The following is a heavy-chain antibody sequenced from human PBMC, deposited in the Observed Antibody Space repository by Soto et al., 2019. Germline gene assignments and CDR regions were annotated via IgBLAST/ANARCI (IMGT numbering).Heavy chain of an antibody. V-gene: IGHV3-23*01. D-gene: IGHD6-19*01. CDR2: ISGSGGST. CDR1: GFTFSSYA. Sequence: GGSLRLSCAASGFTFSSYAMSWVRQAPGKGLEWVSAISGSGGSTYYADSVKVRFTISRDNSKNTLYLQMNSLRAEDTAVYYCAKDQSQWLVSGLDYWGQGTLVTVSS. J-gene: IGHJ4*02. CDR3: AKDQSQWLVSGLDY.